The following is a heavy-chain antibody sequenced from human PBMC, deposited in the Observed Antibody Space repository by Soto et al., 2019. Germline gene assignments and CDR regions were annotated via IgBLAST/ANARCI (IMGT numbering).Heavy chain of an antibody. CDR3: ARDQVEGYYVL. Sequence: PGGSLRLSCAASGFTFSSYWMSWVRQAPGKGLEWVANINLEGSGRYYVGSVRGRFTISRDNAKNSLYLEMNSLRAEDTAVYYCARDQVEGYYVLWGQGTLVTVSS. V-gene: IGHV3-7*01. CDR2: INLEGSGR. D-gene: IGHD3-10*02. CDR1: GFTFSSYW. J-gene: IGHJ4*02.